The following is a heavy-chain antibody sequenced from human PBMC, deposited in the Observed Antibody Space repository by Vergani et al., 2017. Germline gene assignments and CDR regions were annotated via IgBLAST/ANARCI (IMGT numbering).Heavy chain of an antibody. D-gene: IGHD1-7*01. Sequence: QVQLQQWGAGLLKPSETLSLNCAVYGGSFSGYYWSWIRQPPGKGLEWIGEINHSGSTNYNPSLKSRVTISVDTSKNQFSLKLSSVTAADTAVYYCARGPRRDNWNYRRADYWGQGTLVTVSS. CDR3: ARGPRRDNWNYRRADY. CDR2: INHSGST. V-gene: IGHV4-34*01. CDR1: GGSFSGYY. J-gene: IGHJ4*02.